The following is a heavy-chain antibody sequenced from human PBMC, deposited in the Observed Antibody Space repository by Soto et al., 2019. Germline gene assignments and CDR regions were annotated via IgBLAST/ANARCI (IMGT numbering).Heavy chain of an antibody. Sequence: GGSLRLSCAASGFTFSSYWMSWVCQAPGKGLEWVANIKQDGSEKYYVDSVKGRFTISRDNAKNSLYLQMNSLRAEDTAVYYCARAYGDYGSAEYFQHWGQGTLVTVSS. CDR3: ARAYGDYGSAEYFQH. V-gene: IGHV3-7*01. CDR1: GFTFSSYW. J-gene: IGHJ1*01. D-gene: IGHD4-17*01. CDR2: IKQDGSEK.